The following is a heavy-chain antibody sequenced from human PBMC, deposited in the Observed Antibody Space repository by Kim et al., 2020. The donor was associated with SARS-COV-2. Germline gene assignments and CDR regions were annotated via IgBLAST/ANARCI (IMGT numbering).Heavy chain of an antibody. CDR3: ARVRIAAAGTPGAFDI. V-gene: IGHV4-59*01. J-gene: IGHJ3*02. Sequence: LKGRVTISVATSKNQFALKLSSLTAADTAMYYCARVRIAAAGTPGAFDIWGQGTMVTVSS. D-gene: IGHD6-13*01.